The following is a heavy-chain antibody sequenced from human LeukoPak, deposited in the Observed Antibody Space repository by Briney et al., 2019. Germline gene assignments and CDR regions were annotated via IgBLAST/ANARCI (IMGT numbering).Heavy chain of an antibody. Sequence: GGSLRPSCAASGFTFSDYYMSWIRQAPGKGLEWVSYISSSGSTIYYADSVKGRFTISRDNAKNSLYLQMNSLRAEDTAVYYCARDRVAAAGTYYYYYGMDVWGQGTTVTVSS. J-gene: IGHJ6*02. CDR3: ARDRVAAAGTYYYYYGMDV. CDR1: GFTFSDYY. CDR2: ISSSGSTI. V-gene: IGHV3-11*01. D-gene: IGHD6-13*01.